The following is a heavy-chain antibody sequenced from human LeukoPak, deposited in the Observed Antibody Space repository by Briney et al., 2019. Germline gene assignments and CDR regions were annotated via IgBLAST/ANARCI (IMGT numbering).Heavy chain of an antibody. CDR3: ARHFRHYYDTSGPVGYFDY. V-gene: IGHV4-39*01. D-gene: IGHD3-22*01. CDR2: IYYSGSP. Sequence: SETLSLTCTVSGVSVSSSSYYWGWIRQPPGKGLEWIGSIYYSGSPYYNPSLKSRVTISVDTSKDQFSLKLSSVTAADTAVYYCARHFRHYYDTSGPVGYFDYWGQGTLVTVSS. CDR1: GVSVSSSSYY. J-gene: IGHJ4*02.